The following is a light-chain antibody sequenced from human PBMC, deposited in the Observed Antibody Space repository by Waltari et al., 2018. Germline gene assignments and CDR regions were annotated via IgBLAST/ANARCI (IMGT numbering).Light chain of an antibody. J-gene: IGLJ3*02. CDR1: SSDVGSYNS. Sequence: QSALTQPASVSGSPGQSITISCAGTSSDVGSYNSVSWYQQHPGKAPQLMLYEVSNRPSGVSNRFSGSKSGNTASLTISGLQAEDEADYYCSSYTRSSTLHVFGGGTKLTVL. V-gene: IGLV2-14*01. CDR2: EVS. CDR3: SSYTRSSTLHV.